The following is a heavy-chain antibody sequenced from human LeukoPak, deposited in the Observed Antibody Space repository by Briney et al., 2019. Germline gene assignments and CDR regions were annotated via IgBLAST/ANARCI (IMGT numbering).Heavy chain of an antibody. CDR2: INHSGST. D-gene: IGHD3-10*01. J-gene: IGHJ4*02. V-gene: IGHV4-34*01. CDR1: GGSFSGYY. CDR3: ARGGVTMVRGVIIGYFDY. Sequence: SETLSLTCAVYGGSFSGYYWSWIRQPPGKGLEWIGEINHSGSTNYNPSLKSRVTISVDTSKNQFSLKLSSVTAADTAVYYCARGGVTMVRGVIIGYFDYWGQGTLVTVSS.